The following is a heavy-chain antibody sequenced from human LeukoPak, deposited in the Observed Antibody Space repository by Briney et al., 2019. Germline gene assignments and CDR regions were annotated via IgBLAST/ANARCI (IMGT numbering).Heavy chain of an antibody. CDR2: IYYSGST. CDR3: ARVQRFGVYYYYMDV. V-gene: IGHV4-39*07. J-gene: IGHJ6*03. D-gene: IGHD3-10*01. CDR1: GGSISSSSYY. Sequence: SETLSLTCTVSGGSISSSSYYWGWIRQPPGKGLEWIGSIYYSGSTYYNPSLKSRVTISVDTSKNQFSLKLSSVTAADTAVYYCARVQRFGVYYYYMDVWGKGTTVTVSS.